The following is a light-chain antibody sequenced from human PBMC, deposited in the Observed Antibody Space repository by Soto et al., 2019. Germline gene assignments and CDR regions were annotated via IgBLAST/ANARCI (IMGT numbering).Light chain of an antibody. V-gene: IGLV2-11*01. J-gene: IGLJ3*02. CDR2: DVT. Sequence: QSALTQPRSVSGSPGQSVAISCAGTSSDVGAYNSVSWYQQHPGKAPKLMIYDVTERPSGVPDRFSGSKSGNTASLTISGLQAEDEADYFCCSYAGRYTLMFGGGTKVTVL. CDR3: CSYAGRYTLM. CDR1: SSDVGAYNS.